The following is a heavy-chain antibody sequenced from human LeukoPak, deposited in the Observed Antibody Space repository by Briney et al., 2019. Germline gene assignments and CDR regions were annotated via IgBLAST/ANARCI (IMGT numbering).Heavy chain of an antibody. J-gene: IGHJ3*02. CDR2: IYYSGST. CDR1: GGSISSSSYY. V-gene: IGHV4-39*01. D-gene: IGHD5-18*01. CDR3: ARRPHPLWSYGPADAFDI. Sequence: SETLSLTCTVSGGSISSSSYYWGWIRQPPGKGLEWIGSIYYSGSTYYNPSLKSRVTISVDTSKNQFSLKLSSVTAADTAVYYCARRPHPLWSYGPADAFDIWGQGTMVTVSS.